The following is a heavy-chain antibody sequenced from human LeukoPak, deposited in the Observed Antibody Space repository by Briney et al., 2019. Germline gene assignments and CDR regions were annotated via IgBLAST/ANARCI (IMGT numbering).Heavy chain of an antibody. J-gene: IGHJ2*01. CDR3: ARVLRTGGWYFDL. CDR1: GFTFSSYS. Sequence: SGGSLRLSCAASGFTFSSYSMNWVRQAPGKGLEWVSSISSSSSYIYYADSVKGRFTISRDNAKNSLYLQMNSLRAEDTAVYYCARVLRTGGWYFDLWGRGTLVTVSS. CDR2: ISSSSSYI. D-gene: IGHD7-27*01. V-gene: IGHV3-21*01.